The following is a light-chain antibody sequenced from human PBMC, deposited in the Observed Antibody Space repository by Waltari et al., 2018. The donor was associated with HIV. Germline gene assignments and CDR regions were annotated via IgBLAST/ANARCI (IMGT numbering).Light chain of an antibody. V-gene: IGLV2-14*03. CDR1: SSHVGGYKY. CDR3: SSYTTSNTPYV. CDR2: DVS. Sequence: QSALTQPASVSGSPGQSITISCAGTSSHVGGYKYVSWYQQHPGKAPRLMIYDVSHRPSGVSNRFSGSKSGNTASLTISGLQAEDEADYYCSSYTTSNTPYVFGTGTKVTVL. J-gene: IGLJ1*01.